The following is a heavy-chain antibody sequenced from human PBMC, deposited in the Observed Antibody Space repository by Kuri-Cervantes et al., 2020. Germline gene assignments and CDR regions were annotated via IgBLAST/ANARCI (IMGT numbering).Heavy chain of an antibody. V-gene: IGHV3-33*06. CDR2: TWYDGSNK. CDR1: GFTFRSYG. CDR3: TKDYCISGVCYPDY. Sequence: GESLKISCAASGFTFRSYGMHWVRQAPGKGLEWVAVTWYDGSNKHYADSVKGRFTISRDNSKNMLYLQMKSLRAEDTAVYYCTKDYCISGVCYPDYWGQGTLVTVSS. J-gene: IGHJ4*02. D-gene: IGHD2-8*01.